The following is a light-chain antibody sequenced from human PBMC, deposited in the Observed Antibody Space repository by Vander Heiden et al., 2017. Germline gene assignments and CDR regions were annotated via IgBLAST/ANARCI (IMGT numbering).Light chain of an antibody. CDR3: SSYTSSSTLV. J-gene: IGLJ2*01. CDR1: SRDVGGYNY. CDR2: DVS. Sequence: QSALTQPASVSGSPGQSITISCTGTSRDVGGYNYVFWYQQHPGKAPKLMIYDVSNRPSGVSNRFSGSKSGNTASLTISGLQAEDEADYYCSSYTSSSTLVFGGGTKLTVL. V-gene: IGLV2-14*01.